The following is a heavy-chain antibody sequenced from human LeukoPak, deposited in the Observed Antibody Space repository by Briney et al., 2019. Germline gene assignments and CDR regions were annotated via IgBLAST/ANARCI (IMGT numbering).Heavy chain of an antibody. J-gene: IGHJ4*02. CDR3: ARDPSTLLPTDDS. CDR2: IHPSGINT. V-gene: IGHV3-23*05. D-gene: IGHD2-2*01. Sequence: GGSLRLSCVGSGFNFMQYGMMWVRQAPGKGLEWVSTIHPSGINTHHADSVKGRFTISRDNSKNTLYLQMNSLRVEDTAIYYCARDPSTLLPTDDSWGQGTLVAVSS. CDR1: GFNFMQYG.